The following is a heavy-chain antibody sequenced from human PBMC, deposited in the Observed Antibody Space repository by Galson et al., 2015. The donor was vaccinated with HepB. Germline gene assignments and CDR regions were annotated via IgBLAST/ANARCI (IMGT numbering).Heavy chain of an antibody. CDR3: ASSYTFGSIRPFDI. D-gene: IGHD5-18*01. CDR2: IYYSGST. J-gene: IGHJ3*02. Sequence: TLSLTCTVSGGSISSGGYYWSWIRQHPGKGLEWIGYIYYSGSTYYNPSLKSRVTISVDTSKNQFSLKLSSVTAADTAVYYCASSYTFGSIRPFDIWGQGTMVTVSS. CDR1: GGSISSGGYY. V-gene: IGHV4-31*03.